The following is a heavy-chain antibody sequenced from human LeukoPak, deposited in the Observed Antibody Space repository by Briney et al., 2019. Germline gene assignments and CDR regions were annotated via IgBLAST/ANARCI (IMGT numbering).Heavy chain of an antibody. Sequence: AAVKVSCKASGYTFSSYGITWVRQAPGQGRKWMGWTSAYNGKTEYPQKLKGRVNMTTDPSTSTAYMELRSLRSDDTAVYYCARGDVGPTASPIHNWFDPWGQGNLVTVSS. CDR1: GYTFSSYG. CDR3: ARGDVGPTASPIHNWFDP. CDR2: TSAYNGKT. J-gene: IGHJ5*02. D-gene: IGHD1-26*01. V-gene: IGHV1-18*01.